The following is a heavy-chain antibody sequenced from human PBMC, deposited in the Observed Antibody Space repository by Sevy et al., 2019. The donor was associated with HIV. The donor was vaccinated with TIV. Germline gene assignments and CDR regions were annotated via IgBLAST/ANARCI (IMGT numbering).Heavy chain of an antibody. CDR3: ARGRGEYYFDY. CDR1: GGTFSSYA. V-gene: IGHV1-69*13. D-gene: IGHD3-16*01. J-gene: IGHJ4*02. Sequence: ASVKVSCKASGGTFSSYAISWVRQAPGQGLEWMGGIIPIFGTANYAQKFQARVTITADESTSTAYMELSSLRSEDTAVYYCARGRGEYYFDYWGQGTLVTVSS. CDR2: IIPIFGTA.